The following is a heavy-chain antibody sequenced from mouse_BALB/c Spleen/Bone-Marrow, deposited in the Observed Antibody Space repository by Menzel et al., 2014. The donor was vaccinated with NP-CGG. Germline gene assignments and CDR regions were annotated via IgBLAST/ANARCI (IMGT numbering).Heavy chain of an antibody. CDR2: IRNKAYSYTT. V-gene: IGHV7-3*02. CDR1: GFTFTDYY. D-gene: IGHD2-3*01. CDR3: ARDMGGLLFDY. J-gene: IGHJ2*01. Sequence: VQLQQSGGGLVQPGGSPRLSCATSGFTFTDYYMNWVRQPPGKALEWLGFIRNKAYSYTTEYSASVKGRFTISRDNSQSILYLQMNTLRAEDSATYYCARDMGGLLFDYWGQGTTLTVSS.